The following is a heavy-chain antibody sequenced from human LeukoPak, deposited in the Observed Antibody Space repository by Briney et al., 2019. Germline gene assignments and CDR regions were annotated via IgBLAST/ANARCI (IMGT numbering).Heavy chain of an antibody. CDR2: ISSNGDNT. J-gene: IGHJ4*02. CDR1: GFIFSTYV. V-gene: IGHV3-64D*06. CDR3: VRGTGY. Sequence: GGSLRLSCSVSGFIFSTYVMHWVRQAPGKGLEYVSAISSNGDNTYYADSVKGRFTISRDNSKNTLYLQMSSLRADDTAVYYCVRGTGYWGQGTLVTVSS.